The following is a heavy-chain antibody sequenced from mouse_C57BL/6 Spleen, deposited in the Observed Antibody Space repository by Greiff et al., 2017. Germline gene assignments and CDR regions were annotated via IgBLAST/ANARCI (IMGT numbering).Heavy chain of an antibody. Sequence: QVHVKQSGAERARPGASVKLSCKASGYTFTSYGISWVKQRTGQGLEWIGELYPRSGNPYYNEKFKGKATLTADKSSSTTYMELRSLTSEDSAVFFCARAAFYYGGNFAVWGTGTTVTVSS. V-gene: IGHV1-81*01. J-gene: IGHJ1*03. CDR1: GYTFTSYG. CDR3: ARAAFYYGGNFAV. CDR2: LYPRSGNP. D-gene: IGHD1-1*01.